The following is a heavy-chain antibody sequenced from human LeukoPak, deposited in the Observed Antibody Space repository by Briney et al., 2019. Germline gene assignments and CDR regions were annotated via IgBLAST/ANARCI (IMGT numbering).Heavy chain of an antibody. D-gene: IGHD6-19*01. Sequence: GGSLRLSCAASGFTFSSYSMHWIRQAPGKGLEWVSSINSDSSYIYYADSVKGRFFISRDNAKNSLYLQMNSLRAEDTALYYCAKGNPGYSSGWDLNWFDPWGQGTLVTVSS. V-gene: IGHV3-21*04. CDR1: GFTFSSYS. CDR2: INSDSSYI. J-gene: IGHJ5*02. CDR3: AKGNPGYSSGWDLNWFDP.